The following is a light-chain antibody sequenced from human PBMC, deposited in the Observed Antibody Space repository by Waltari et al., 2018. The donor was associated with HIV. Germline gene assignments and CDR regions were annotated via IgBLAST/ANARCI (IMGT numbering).Light chain of an antibody. V-gene: IGKV1-5*03. Sequence: DIELTQSPSILSASVGDTVIITCRASQSVGEWLAWYQQKPGKAPKSLIYRVSVLNGGVPSRFSGRGSGTDFTLTISNLQPDDFATYYCQQYNTYWWTFGQGTKVQI. CDR1: QSVGEW. CDR3: QQYNTYWWT. CDR2: RVS. J-gene: IGKJ1*01.